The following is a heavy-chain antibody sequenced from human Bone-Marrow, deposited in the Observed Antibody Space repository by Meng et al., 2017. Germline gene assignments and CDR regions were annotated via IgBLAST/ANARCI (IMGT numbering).Heavy chain of an antibody. D-gene: IGHD1-26*01. CDR1: GDSVSSTSAD. V-gene: IGHV6-1*01. Sequence: QVQLQQSGPGLVKPAQTLSLPCTISGDSVSSTSADWDWIRRSPSRGLEWLGRTYYRSRWYTDYAVSVKSRININPDTTENHFSLQLNSVTPEDTAVYYCARESSGSPLDYWGRGTLVTVSS. CDR2: TYYRSRWYT. CDR3: ARESSGSPLDY. J-gene: IGHJ4*02.